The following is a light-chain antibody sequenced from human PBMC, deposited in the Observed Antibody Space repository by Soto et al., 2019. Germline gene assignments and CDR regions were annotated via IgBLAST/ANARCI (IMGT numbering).Light chain of an antibody. CDR2: DVS. CDR1: QSVINS. Sequence: DIVLTQSPDTLSLSPGERVTLSCRASQSVINSLAWYQQKPGQPPRLLIYDVSNRATGIPARFSGSGSGTDFTLTITSLEPEDFAVYFCHQRYNWPRVTFGQGTRLEIK. J-gene: IGKJ5*01. V-gene: IGKV3-11*01. CDR3: HQRYNWPRVT.